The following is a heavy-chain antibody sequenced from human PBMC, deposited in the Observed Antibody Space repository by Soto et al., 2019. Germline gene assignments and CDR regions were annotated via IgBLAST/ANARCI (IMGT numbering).Heavy chain of an antibody. CDR3: AKAGIAAAGTEY. Sequence: EVQLVESGGGLVQPGRSLRLSCAASGFIFDDYAMHWVRQAPGKGLEWVSGISWNSVNTGYADSVKGRFIISRDNAKNSLYLQMRSLRVEDTALYYCAKAGIAAAGTEYWGQGTLVTVSS. V-gene: IGHV3-9*01. CDR1: GFIFDDYA. CDR2: ISWNSVNT. J-gene: IGHJ4*02. D-gene: IGHD6-13*01.